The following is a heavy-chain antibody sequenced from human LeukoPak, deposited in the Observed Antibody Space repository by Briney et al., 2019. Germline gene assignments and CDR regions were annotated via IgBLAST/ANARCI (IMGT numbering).Heavy chain of an antibody. CDR3: ARDEWGNNWFDP. V-gene: IGHV4-59*01. D-gene: IGHD1-26*01. Sequence: SETLSLTCTVSGGSISNYYWSWLRQPPGKGLEWIGYIYYSGSTDYNPSLKSRVTISIDTSKNQFSLKLSSVTAADTAVYYCARDEWGNNWFDPWGQGTLVTVSS. CDR2: IYYSGST. CDR1: GGSISNYY. J-gene: IGHJ5*02.